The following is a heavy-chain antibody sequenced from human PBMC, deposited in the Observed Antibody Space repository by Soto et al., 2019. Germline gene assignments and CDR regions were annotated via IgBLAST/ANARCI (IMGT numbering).Heavy chain of an antibody. J-gene: IGHJ5*02. CDR3: ARAPYGVNQDWFDP. CDR1: GGTFSSYS. CDR2: IIPMFGIA. D-gene: IGHD4-17*01. Sequence: QVQLVQSGAEVKKPGSSVKVSCKASGGTFSSYSISWVRQAPGQGLEWMGRIIPMFGIANYAQKFQGRVTITADKSTSTAYMELSSLRSEDSAVYYCARAPYGVNQDWFDPWGQGTLVTVSS. V-gene: IGHV1-69*02.